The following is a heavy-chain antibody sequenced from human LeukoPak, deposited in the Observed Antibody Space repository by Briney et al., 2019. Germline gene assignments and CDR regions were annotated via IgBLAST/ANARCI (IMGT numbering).Heavy chain of an antibody. CDR3: ARAKYCSSTSCYGPYYYYGIDV. V-gene: IGHV1-18*01. CDR1: GYTFTSYG. CDR2: ISAYNGNT. J-gene: IGHJ6*02. D-gene: IGHD2-2*01. Sequence: GESLKISCKASGYTFTSYGISWVRQAPGQGLEWMGWISAYNGNTNYAQKLQGRVTMTTDTSTSTAYMELRSLRSDDTAVYYCARAKYCSSTSCYGPYYYYGIDVWGQETPLTVSS.